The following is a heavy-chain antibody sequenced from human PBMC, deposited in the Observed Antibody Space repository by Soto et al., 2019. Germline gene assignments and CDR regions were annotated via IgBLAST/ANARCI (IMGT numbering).Heavy chain of an antibody. CDR1: GGSISSGGYS. CDR3: AAGGGLPRYY. V-gene: IGHV4-30-2*01. J-gene: IGHJ4*02. CDR2: IYHRGST. D-gene: IGHD5-12*01. Sequence: QLQLQESGSGLVKPSQTLSLTCAVSGGSISSGGYSWSWIRQPPGKGLEWIGYIYHRGSTYYNPSPKSRSPLSVDRSQNQFSLKPGSVAGADTAVYYWAAGGGLPRYYWGQGTLVTVSS.